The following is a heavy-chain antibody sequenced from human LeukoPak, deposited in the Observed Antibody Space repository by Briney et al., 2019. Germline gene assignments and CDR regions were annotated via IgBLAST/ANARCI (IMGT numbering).Heavy chain of an antibody. J-gene: IGHJ3*02. CDR1: GFTFSSYG. Sequence: GGSLRLSCAASGFTFSSYGMHWVRQAPGKGLEWVAVISYDGSNKYYADSVKGRFTISRDNSKNTLYLQMNSLRAEDTAVYYCATYTYYDILTGYWEDAFDIWGQGTMVTVSS. CDR2: ISYDGSNK. CDR3: ATYTYYDILTGYWEDAFDI. V-gene: IGHV3-30*03. D-gene: IGHD3-9*01.